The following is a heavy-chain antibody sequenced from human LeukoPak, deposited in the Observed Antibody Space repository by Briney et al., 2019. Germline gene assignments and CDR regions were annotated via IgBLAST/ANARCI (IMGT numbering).Heavy chain of an antibody. J-gene: IGHJ4*02. D-gene: IGHD3-10*01. Sequence: PGGSLRLSCAASGFTFSSYWMTWVRQAPGKGLEWVANINQAGSEKYSVDSVKGRFAISRDNAKNSLYLQMNSLRAADTAVYFCARVSFGDLFLDSWGQGTLVTVSS. CDR1: GFTFSSYW. CDR2: INQAGSEK. V-gene: IGHV3-7*04. CDR3: ARVSFGDLFLDS.